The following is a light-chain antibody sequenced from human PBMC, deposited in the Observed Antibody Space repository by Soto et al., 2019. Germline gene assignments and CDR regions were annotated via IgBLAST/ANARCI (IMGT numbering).Light chain of an antibody. CDR3: QQRSSWPRT. J-gene: IGKJ1*01. CDR2: DAS. V-gene: IGKV3-11*01. CDR1: QSVYSY. Sequence: EILLTQSPATLSLSPGERATLSCRASQSVYSYLAWFQQMPGQAPRLLIYDASKRATGIPARFSGSGSGTDFTLTISSLEPEDFAVYYCQQRSSWPRTFGQGTKVDIK.